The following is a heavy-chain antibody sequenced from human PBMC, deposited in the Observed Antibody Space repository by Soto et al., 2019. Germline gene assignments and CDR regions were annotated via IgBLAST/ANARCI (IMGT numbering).Heavy chain of an antibody. CDR3: ATARGPQSIVATMAFDP. Sequence: PAGSLRLSCAASGFTFSTYAMTWVRQAPGKGLEWVSLISNSGDGTYYADSVKGRFTISRDNSQRTLNLQMNSLRAEDTAVYYCATARGPQSIVATMAFDPWGQGTLVTVSS. D-gene: IGHD5-12*01. CDR2: ISNSGDGT. J-gene: IGHJ5*02. V-gene: IGHV3-23*01. CDR1: GFTFSTYA.